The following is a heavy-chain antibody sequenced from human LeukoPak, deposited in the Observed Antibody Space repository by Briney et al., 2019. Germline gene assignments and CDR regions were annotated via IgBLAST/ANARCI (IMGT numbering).Heavy chain of an antibody. J-gene: IGHJ4*02. CDR1: GYSIPNGYY. CDR2: IYHRGST. V-gene: IGHV4-38-2*02. D-gene: IGHD3-10*01. CDR3: ARDRYYYGSGSYYFDY. Sequence: SDTLSLTCTVSGYSIPNGYYWGWTRQPPGNGLEWVGSIYHRGSTYYNPSLRSRDTISLDRDKNQFSLKQRSVTAPDTAVYYRARDRYYYGSGSYYFDYWDQGTLVTVS.